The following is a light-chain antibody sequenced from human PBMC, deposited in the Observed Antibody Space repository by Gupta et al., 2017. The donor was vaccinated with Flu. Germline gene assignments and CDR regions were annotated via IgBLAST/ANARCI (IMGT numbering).Light chain of an antibody. CDR3: CSYVGSGMVG. CDR2: EVS. CDR1: ASDVGSYNL. Sequence: IAISCTGTASDVGSYNLDSWYQQHPCKAPKFMIYEVSKRPSGVSNRFSGSKYGNTASLTISGLQAGDEADYYCCSYVGSGMVGFGGGTKGTVL. J-gene: IGLJ2*01. V-gene: IGLV2-23*02.